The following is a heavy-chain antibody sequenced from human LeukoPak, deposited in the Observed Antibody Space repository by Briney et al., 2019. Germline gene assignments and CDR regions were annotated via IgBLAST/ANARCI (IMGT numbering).Heavy chain of an antibody. CDR2: ISPSSHYI. D-gene: IGHD5-18*01. Sequence: GGSLRLSCAGSGFTFSNYSINWVRQAPGKGLEWVSSISPSSHYIYYADSVRGRFTISRNNARNSLYLQMNSLRDEDTAVYYCARDRHTAMVYYYYYMDVWGTGTTVTVSS. V-gene: IGHV3-21*04. J-gene: IGHJ6*03. CDR3: ARDRHTAMVYYYYYMDV. CDR1: GFTFSNYS.